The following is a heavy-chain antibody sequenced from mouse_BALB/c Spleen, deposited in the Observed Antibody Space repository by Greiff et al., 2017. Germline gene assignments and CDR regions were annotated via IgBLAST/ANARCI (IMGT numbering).Heavy chain of an antibody. Sequence: DVMLVESGGGLVQPGGSLKLSCAASGFTFSSYGMSWVRQTPDKRLELVATINSNGGSTYYPDSVKGRFTISRDNAKNTLYLQMSSLKSEDTAMYYCARNYYGSSPRFAYWGQGTLVTVSA. J-gene: IGHJ3*01. CDR1: GFTFSSYG. CDR3: ARNYYGSSPRFAY. D-gene: IGHD1-1*01. CDR2: INSNGGST. V-gene: IGHV5-6-3*01.